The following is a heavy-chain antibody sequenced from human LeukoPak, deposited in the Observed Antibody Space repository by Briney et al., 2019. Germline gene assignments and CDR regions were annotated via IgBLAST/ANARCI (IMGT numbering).Heavy chain of an antibody. J-gene: IGHJ1*01. D-gene: IGHD3-22*01. Sequence: SETLSLTCTVSGGSISSYYWSWIRQPPGKGLEGIGEINHSGSTNYNPSLKSRVTISVDTSKNQFSLKLSSVTAADTAVYYCARYDSSGYYYVQYFQHWGQGTLVTVSS. CDR3: ARYDSSGYYYVQYFQH. CDR2: INHSGST. CDR1: GGSISSYY. V-gene: IGHV4-34*01.